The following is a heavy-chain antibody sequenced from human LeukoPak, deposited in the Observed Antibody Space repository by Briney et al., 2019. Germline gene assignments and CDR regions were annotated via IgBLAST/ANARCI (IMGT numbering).Heavy chain of an antibody. CDR3: ARAPAGTLDF. V-gene: IGHV1-46*01. D-gene: IGHD6-13*01. Sequence: ASVKVSCKASGFTFTNYHMHWVRQAPGQGLEWVGLIRGTGDSPDYAQKFQGRVTVTCDTSTNTLYLELRSLNLEDTAVYYCARAPAGTLDFWGQGTLVTVSS. J-gene: IGHJ4*02. CDR2: IRGTGDSP. CDR1: GFTFTNYH.